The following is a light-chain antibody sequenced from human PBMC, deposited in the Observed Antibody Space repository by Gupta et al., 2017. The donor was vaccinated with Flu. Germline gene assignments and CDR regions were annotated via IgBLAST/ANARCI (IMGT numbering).Light chain of an antibody. CDR3: QSYDSSLSAWV. CDR1: SSNIGADYD. J-gene: IGLJ3*02. CDR2: GNI. Sequence: QSVLTQPPSVSGAPGQRVTNSCTGSSSNIGADYDVHWYQHLPGTAPKLLISGNINRPSGVPDRFSGSKSGTSASLAITGLQPEDEADYYCQSYDSSLSAWVFGGGTKLTVL. V-gene: IGLV1-40*01.